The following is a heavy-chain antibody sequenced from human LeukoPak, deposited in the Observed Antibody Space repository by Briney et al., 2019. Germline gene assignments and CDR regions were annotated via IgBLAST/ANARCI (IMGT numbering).Heavy chain of an antibody. J-gene: IGHJ4*02. CDR2: ISPKSGGT. Sequence: GASVKVSCKASGYTFTDYYMHWVRQAPGQGLEWMGYISPKSGGTKYAQNFQGRFTMTSDTSVNTAYMELSRLRSDDTALYYCARIEGSAITFWGQGTLVTVSS. V-gene: IGHV1-2*02. D-gene: IGHD3-16*01. CDR1: GYTFTDYY. CDR3: ARIEGSAITF.